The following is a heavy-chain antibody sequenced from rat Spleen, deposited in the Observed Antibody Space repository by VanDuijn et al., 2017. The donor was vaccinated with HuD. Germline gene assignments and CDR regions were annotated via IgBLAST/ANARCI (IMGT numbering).Heavy chain of an antibody. CDR2: INTGGGST. V-gene: IGHV5-31*01. Sequence: EVQLVESGGGLVQPGRSLKLSCVASGFTFNNYWMTWIRQAPGKGLEWVAYINTGGGSTYYRDSVKGRFTISGDNARSTLYLQMDGLRSEDTATYYCTTHGTMAARSGYYFDYWGQGVMVTVSS. D-gene: IGHD1-2*01. CDR3: TTHGTMAARSGYYFDY. J-gene: IGHJ2*01. CDR1: GFTFNNYW.